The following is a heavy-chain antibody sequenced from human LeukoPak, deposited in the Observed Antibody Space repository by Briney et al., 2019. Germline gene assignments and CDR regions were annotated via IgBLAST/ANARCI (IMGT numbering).Heavy chain of an antibody. CDR1: GYSISSNYN. J-gene: IGHJ5*02. D-gene: IGHD2-15*01. V-gene: IGHV4-38-2*01. CDR3: ARGCSGGSCYIWFDP. CDR2: IYHSANT. Sequence: SETLSLTCAVSGYSISSNYNWGWIRQPPGKGLEWIGSIYHSANTYSSPSLRSRVTISVDTSKNQFSLKLSSVTAADTAVYYCARGCSGGSCYIWFDPWGQGTLVTVSS.